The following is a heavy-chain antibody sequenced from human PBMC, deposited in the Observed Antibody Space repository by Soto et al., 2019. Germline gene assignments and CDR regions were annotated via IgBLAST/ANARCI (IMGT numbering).Heavy chain of an antibody. Sequence: PGGSLRLSCAASGFTFSTYTLSWVRQAPGKGLEWVSSISSGSSYIYYAGSVKGRFTISRDNAKNSLYLQMNSLRAEDTAVYYCARGVYYFDYWGQGTLVTAPQ. CDR1: GFTFSTYT. CDR2: ISSGSSYI. CDR3: ARGVYYFDY. V-gene: IGHV3-21*01. J-gene: IGHJ4*02.